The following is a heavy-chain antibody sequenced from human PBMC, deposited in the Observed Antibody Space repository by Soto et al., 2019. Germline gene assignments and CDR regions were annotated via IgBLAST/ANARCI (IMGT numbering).Heavy chain of an antibody. D-gene: IGHD6-6*01. CDR1: SGSLSGYY. V-gene: IGHV4-34*01. Sequence: SETLSLTCSLYSGSLSGYYWSWIRQPPGKGLEWIGEISPSGTTNYSPSLKSRASISVDTSKNQFSLNLTSLTAADTAVYYCARAPKVSGSAQTRPDFWGQGSLVTVSS. CDR2: ISPSGTT. J-gene: IGHJ4*02. CDR3: ARAPKVSGSAQTRPDF.